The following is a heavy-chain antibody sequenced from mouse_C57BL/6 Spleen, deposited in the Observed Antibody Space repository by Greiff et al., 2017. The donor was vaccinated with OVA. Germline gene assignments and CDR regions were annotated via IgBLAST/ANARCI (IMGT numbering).Heavy chain of an antibody. CDR1: GFTFSSYA. CDR3: TRYDYDLYAMDY. V-gene: IGHV5-9-1*02. J-gene: IGHJ4*01. D-gene: IGHD2-4*01. Sequence: EVMLVESGEGLVKPGGSLKLSCAASGFTFSSYAMSWVRQTPEKRLEWVAYISSGGDYIYYADTVKGRFTISRDNARNTLYLQMSSLKSEDTAMYYCTRYDYDLYAMDYWGQGTSVTVSS. CDR2: ISSGGDYI.